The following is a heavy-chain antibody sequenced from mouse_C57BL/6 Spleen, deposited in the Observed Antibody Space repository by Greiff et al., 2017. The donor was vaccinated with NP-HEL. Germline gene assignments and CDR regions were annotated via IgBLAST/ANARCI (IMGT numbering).Heavy chain of an antibody. J-gene: IGHJ4*01. CDR1: GFTFSSYT. CDR3: ARSFITTVVRAMDY. V-gene: IGHV5-9*01. CDR2: ISGGGGNT. D-gene: IGHD1-1*01. Sequence: EVQRVESGGGLVKPGGSLKLSCAASGFTFSSYTMSWVRQTPEKRLEWVATISGGGGNTYYPASVKGRFTISRDNAKNTLYLQMSSLKAEDTDLYYCARSFITTVVRAMDYWGQGTSVTVSS.